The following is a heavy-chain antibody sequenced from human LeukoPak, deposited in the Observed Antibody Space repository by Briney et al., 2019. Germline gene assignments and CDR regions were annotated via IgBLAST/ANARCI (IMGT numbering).Heavy chain of an antibody. D-gene: IGHD4-11*01. V-gene: IGHV4-59*01. CDR3: ARFDYRIKWFDR. CDR1: GGSISSYY. J-gene: IGHJ5*02. Sequence: KPSETLSLTCTVFGGSISSYYWSWLRQPPGKGLEWIGYIYYSGSTNYNPSLKSRVTISVDTSKNQFSLKLSSVTAADTSVYFCARFDYRIKWFDRWGQGTLVTVSS. CDR2: IYYSGST.